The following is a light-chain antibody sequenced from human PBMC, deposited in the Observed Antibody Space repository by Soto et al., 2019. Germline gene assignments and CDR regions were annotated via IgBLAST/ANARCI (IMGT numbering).Light chain of an antibody. CDR2: EVT. J-gene: IGLJ1*01. V-gene: IGLV2-14*01. CDR3: SSYTNINTRACV. Sequence: QAVVTQPASVSGSPGQSITISCTGTSSDIGGYNSVSWYQQHPGKAPKLMIYEVTDRPSGVSNRFSGSKSGNTASLTISGLQAEDEAEYYCSSYTNINTRACVFGTGTKVTVL. CDR1: SSDIGGYNS.